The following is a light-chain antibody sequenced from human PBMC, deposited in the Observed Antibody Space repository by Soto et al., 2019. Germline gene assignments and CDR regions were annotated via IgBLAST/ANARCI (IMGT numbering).Light chain of an antibody. Sequence: QSVLTQPPSVPGSPGQSVTISCAGTSNDVGSFNRVSWYQKTPGTAPKVVIYEVSNRPSGVPDRFSGSRSGSTASLTISGLQAEDEAHYYCSLYTSSGTYVFGTGTKVTVL. J-gene: IGLJ1*01. CDR2: EVS. CDR3: SLYTSSGTYV. CDR1: SNDVGSFNR. V-gene: IGLV2-18*01.